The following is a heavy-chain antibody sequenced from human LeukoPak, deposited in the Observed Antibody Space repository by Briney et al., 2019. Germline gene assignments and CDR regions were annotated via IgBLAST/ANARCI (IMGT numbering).Heavy chain of an antibody. CDR2: ISSKGDYI. Sequence: AGGSLRLSCTTSGFPFNIYSMAWVRQAPGKGLEWVSSISSKGDYIFYADSVKGRFTISRDSSANSMYLQMNSLRAEDAAVYFCAKVLTGSQDYWGQGTLVTSPQ. CDR3: AKVLTGSQDY. J-gene: IGHJ4*02. D-gene: IGHD7-27*01. CDR1: GFPFNIYS. V-gene: IGHV3-23*01.